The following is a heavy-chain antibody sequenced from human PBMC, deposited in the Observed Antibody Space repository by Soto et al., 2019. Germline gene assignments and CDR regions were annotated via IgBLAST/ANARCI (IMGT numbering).Heavy chain of an antibody. V-gene: IGHV3-15*01. J-gene: IGHJ4*02. CDR1: GFIFSNAW. D-gene: IGHD3-3*01. CDR3: TTGWSSKDY. Sequence: EVQLVESGGGLVKPGGSLRLSCAASGFIFSNAWMSWVRQAPGKGLEWVGRIKSKADGGTTNHAAPVKGRFNISRDGSKNTLYLQMNGLKTEDTAVYYCTTGWSSKDYWGQGTLVTVSS. CDR2: IKSKADGGTT.